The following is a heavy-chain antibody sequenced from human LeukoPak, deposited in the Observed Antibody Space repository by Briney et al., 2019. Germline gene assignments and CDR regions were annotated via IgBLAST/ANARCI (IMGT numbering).Heavy chain of an antibody. CDR2: ISRSSSYI. Sequence: PGGSLRLSCAASGFTFSSYSMNWVRQAPGKGLEWVSSISRSSSYIYYADSVKGRFTISRDNAKNSLYLQMNSLRAEDTAVYYCASSRDPTVVTPDVPYWGQGTLVTVSS. CDR3: ASSRDPTVVTPDVPY. CDR1: GFTFSSYS. D-gene: IGHD4-23*01. V-gene: IGHV3-21*01. J-gene: IGHJ4*02.